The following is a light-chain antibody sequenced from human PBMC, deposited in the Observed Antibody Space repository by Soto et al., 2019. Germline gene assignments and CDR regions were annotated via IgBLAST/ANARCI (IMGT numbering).Light chain of an antibody. CDR2: EAS. V-gene: IGKV3-11*01. CDR1: QSVSSY. J-gene: IGKJ2*01. Sequence: EIVLTQSPATLSLSPGERATLSCRASQSVSSYLAWYQQKPGQAPRRLIYEASHRATGIPARFSGRGSGTDFTITISGLEPEAFAVYYCQQRSNWPTYTFGQGTKLEIK. CDR3: QQRSNWPTYT.